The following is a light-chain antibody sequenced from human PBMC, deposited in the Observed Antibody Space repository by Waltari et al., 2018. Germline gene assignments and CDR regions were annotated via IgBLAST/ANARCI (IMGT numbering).Light chain of an antibody. CDR1: QSISGY. V-gene: IGKV1-39*01. CDR3: QQSYRTPPLT. J-gene: IGKJ4*01. Sequence: DIQMTQSPSSLSASVGDRVTITCRASQSISGYLNWYQQKPGKAPKVRIYATSSLQSGVPSRFSGSGSGTDFTLTISSLQPEDFATYYCQQSYRTPPLTFGGGTKVEIK. CDR2: ATS.